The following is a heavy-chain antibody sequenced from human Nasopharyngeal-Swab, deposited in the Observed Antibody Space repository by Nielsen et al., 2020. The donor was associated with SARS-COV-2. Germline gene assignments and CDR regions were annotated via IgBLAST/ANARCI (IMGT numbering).Heavy chain of an antibody. CDR1: GYTFTSYG. CDR2: ISAYNGNT. J-gene: IGHJ4*02. V-gene: IGHV1-18*01. CDR3: ARDGYCSGGSCSTSY. Sequence: ASVKVSCKASGYTFTSYGISWVRQAPGQGLEWMGWISAYNGNTNYAQKLQGRVTMTTDTSTSTAYMKLRSLRSDDTAVYYCARDGYCSGGSCSTSYWGQGTLVTVSS. D-gene: IGHD2-15*01.